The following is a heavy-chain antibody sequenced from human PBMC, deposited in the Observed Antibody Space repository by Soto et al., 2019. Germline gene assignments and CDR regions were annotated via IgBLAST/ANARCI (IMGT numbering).Heavy chain of an antibody. CDR2: INSDGCNT. D-gene: IGHD6-19*01. CDR1: GFTFSSYN. Sequence: EVQLVESGGGLVQPVGSLRLSCGASGFTFSSYNMHWVRQGPGKGLVWVSRINSDGCNTRYADSVKGRFTISRGNAKNTVYVQLSGLRVEGTAVLYCAGGGAVGGGWYDCQWGLGGVVTVSS. J-gene: IGHJ4*02. V-gene: IGHV3-74*01. CDR3: AGGGAVGGGWYDCQ.